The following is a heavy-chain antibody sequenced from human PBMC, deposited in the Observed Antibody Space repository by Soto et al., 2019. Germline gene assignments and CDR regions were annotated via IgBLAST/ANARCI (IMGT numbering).Heavy chain of an antibody. D-gene: IGHD6-19*01. CDR1: GFTFSSYS. CDR3: ASTGAVAGLDAFDI. V-gene: IGHV3-21*01. CDR2: ISSSSSYI. J-gene: IGHJ3*02. Sequence: GSLRLSCAASGFTFSSYSMNWVRQAPGKGLEWVSSISSSSSYIYYADSVKGRFTISRDNAKNSLYLQMNSLRAEDTAVYYCASTGAVAGLDAFDIWGQGTMVTVSS.